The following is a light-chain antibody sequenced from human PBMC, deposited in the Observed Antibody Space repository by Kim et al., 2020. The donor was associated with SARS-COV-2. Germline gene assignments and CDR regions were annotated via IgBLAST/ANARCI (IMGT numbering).Light chain of an antibody. Sequence: EIVMTQSPATLSVSPGERATLSCRASQSVSSNLAWYQQKPGQAPRLLIYRASTRATGIPARFSGSGSGTEFTLTISSLQSEDFAVYYCQQYNNWPPYTLGQGTRLEIK. CDR2: RAS. CDR1: QSVSSN. J-gene: IGKJ2*01. CDR3: QQYNNWPPYT. V-gene: IGKV3-15*01.